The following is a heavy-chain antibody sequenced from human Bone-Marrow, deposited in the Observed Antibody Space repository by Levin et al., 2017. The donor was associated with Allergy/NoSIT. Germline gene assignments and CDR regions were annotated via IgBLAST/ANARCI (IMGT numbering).Heavy chain of an antibody. Sequence: GGSLRLSCKASGYTFTSYAMNWVRQAPGQGLEWMGWINTNTGNPTYAQGFTGRFVFSLDTSVSTAYLQISSLKAEDTAVYYCAQGRGNYCTGGVCYSHNWFDPWGQGTLVTVSS. CDR1: GYTFTSYA. CDR3: AQGRGNYCTGGVCYSHNWFDP. J-gene: IGHJ5*02. CDR2: INTNTGNP. D-gene: IGHD2-8*02. V-gene: IGHV7-4-1*02.